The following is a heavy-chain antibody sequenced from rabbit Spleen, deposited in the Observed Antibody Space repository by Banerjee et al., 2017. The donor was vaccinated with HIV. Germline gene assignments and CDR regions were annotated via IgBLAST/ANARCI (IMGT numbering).Heavy chain of an antibody. CDR1: GFSFSDRDV. D-gene: IGHD1-1*01. CDR2: IYAGSSNNA. CDR3: ARDTSTSFSTYGMDL. V-gene: IGHV1S45*01. Sequence: QEQLEESGGGLVKPGGSLTLTCEASGFSFSDRDVMCWVRQAPGKGLEWIACIYAGSSNNAYSATWAKGRFTISKTSSTTVTLQMTSLTAADTATYFCARDTSTSFSTYGMDLWGQGTLVTVS. J-gene: IGHJ6*01.